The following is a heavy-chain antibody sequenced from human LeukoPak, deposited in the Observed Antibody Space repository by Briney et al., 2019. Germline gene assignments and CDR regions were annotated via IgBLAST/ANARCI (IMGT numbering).Heavy chain of an antibody. D-gene: IGHD2-21*01. CDR3: ARAPRHMAPFDY. CDR2: INHSGST. CDR1: GFTFSNAW. V-gene: IGHV4-34*01. Sequence: PGGSLRLSCAASGFTFSNAWMSWIRQPPGKGLEWIGEINHSGSTNYNPSLKSRVTISVDTSKNQFSLKLSSVTAADTAVYYCARAPRHMAPFDYWGQGTLVTVSS. J-gene: IGHJ4*02.